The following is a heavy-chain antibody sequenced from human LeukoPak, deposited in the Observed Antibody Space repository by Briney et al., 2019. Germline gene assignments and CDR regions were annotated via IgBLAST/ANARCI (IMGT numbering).Heavy chain of an antibody. CDR1: GGSISSSSFY. V-gene: IGHV4-39*01. CDR3: ARHAAAGGTSWFEP. D-gene: IGHD6-13*01. Sequence: SETLSLTCTVSGGSISSSSFYWGWIRQPPGKGLEWIGSFYYSGTTYYNPSLKSRVTISVDTSKNQSSLKLRSVTAADTAVYYCARHAAAGGTSWFEPWGQGTLVTVSS. J-gene: IGHJ5*02. CDR2: FYYSGTT.